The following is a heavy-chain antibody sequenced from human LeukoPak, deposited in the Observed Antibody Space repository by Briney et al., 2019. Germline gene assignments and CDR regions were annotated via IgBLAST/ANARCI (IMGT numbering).Heavy chain of an antibody. CDR2: INPNSGGT. J-gene: IGHJ4*02. D-gene: IGHD5-18*01. V-gene: IGHV1-2*02. Sequence: ASVKVSCKASGYTFTDHYMHWARQAPGQGLEWMGWINPNSGGTIYAQKFQGRVTMTRDTSISTAFMELSRLRSDDTAVYYCARESSYGHYFDYWGQGTLVTVSS. CDR1: GYTFTDHY. CDR3: ARESSYGHYFDY.